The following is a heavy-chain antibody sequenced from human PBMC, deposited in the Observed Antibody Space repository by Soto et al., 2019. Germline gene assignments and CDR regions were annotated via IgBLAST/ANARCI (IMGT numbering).Heavy chain of an antibody. CDR3: AKSPTVTTVVHFDY. Sequence: GGSLRLSCAASGFTFSSYAMSWVRQAPGKGLEWVSAISGSGGSTYYADSVKGRFTISRDNSKNTLYLQMNSLTAEDTAIYYCAKSPTVTTVVHFDYWGQGTLVTVSS. CDR2: ISGSGGST. J-gene: IGHJ4*02. V-gene: IGHV3-23*01. CDR1: GFTFSSYA. D-gene: IGHD4-17*01.